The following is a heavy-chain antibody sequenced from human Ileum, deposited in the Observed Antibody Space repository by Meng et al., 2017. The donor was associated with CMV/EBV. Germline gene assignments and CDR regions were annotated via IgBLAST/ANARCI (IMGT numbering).Heavy chain of an antibody. CDR1: GFIFSSHA. D-gene: IGHD6-6*01. CDR2: ISGSGGST. CDR3: AKDVYSISPGLSFDY. Sequence: GESLKISCAASGFIFSSHAMSWVRQAPGKGLEWVSAISGSGGSTYYADSVKGRFTISRDNSKNTLCLQMNSLRAEDTAVYYCAKDVYSISPGLSFDYWGQGTLVTVSS. J-gene: IGHJ4*02. V-gene: IGHV3-23*01.